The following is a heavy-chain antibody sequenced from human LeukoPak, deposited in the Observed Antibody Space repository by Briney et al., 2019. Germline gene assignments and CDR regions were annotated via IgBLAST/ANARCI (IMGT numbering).Heavy chain of an antibody. D-gene: IGHD3-10*01. CDR1: GGTFSSYA. CDR3: ARDLDLIVNMGELGY. CDR2: IIPIFGTA. J-gene: IGHJ4*02. V-gene: IGHV1-69*13. Sequence: SVKVSCKASGGTFSSYAISWVRQAPGQGLEWMGGIIPIFGTANYAQKFQGRVTITADESTSTAYMELSSLRSEDTAVYYCARDLDLIVNMGELGYWGQGTLVTVSS.